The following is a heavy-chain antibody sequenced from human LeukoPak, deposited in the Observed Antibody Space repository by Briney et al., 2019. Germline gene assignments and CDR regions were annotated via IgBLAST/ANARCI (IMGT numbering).Heavy chain of an antibody. D-gene: IGHD2-2*01. Sequence: SEPLSLTCTVSGGAIRSSSYYWGWIRQPPGKGLEWFGSIYYSGSTYYNPSLKSRVTISVDTSKNQFSLKLSSVTAADTAVCYCARPGYCSSTSCSVGFDPWGQGTLVTVSS. V-gene: IGHV4-39*01. CDR3: ARPGYCSSTSCSVGFDP. J-gene: IGHJ5*02. CDR1: GGAIRSSSYY. CDR2: IYYSGST.